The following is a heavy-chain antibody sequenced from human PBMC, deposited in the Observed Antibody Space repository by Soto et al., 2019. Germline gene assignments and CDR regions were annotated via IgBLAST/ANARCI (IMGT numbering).Heavy chain of an antibody. Sequence: TGESLKISCKGSGYNFTTYWIGWVRQMPGKGLEWMGIISPGDSDTRYSPSFQGQVTISADKSISTAFLQWSSLKASDTAIYYCARQRRIPAGGTAWFDPWGQGTLVTVSS. CDR2: ISPGDSDT. D-gene: IGHD1-1*01. V-gene: IGHV5-51*01. CDR1: GYNFTTYW. CDR3: ARQRRIPAGGTAWFDP. J-gene: IGHJ5*02.